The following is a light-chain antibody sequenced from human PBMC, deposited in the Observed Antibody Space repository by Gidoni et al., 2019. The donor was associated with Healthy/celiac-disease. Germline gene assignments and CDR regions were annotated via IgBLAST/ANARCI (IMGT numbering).Light chain of an antibody. CDR3: QQSYCTWT. V-gene: IGKV1-39*01. Sequence: DIQMTQSPSSLSASVGDRVTITCRASQRISSYLNWYQQKPGKAPKLLIYAASRLQGGVPSSVSGSGSGTDFPLTIRSLQPEYFATYYCQQSYCTWTFXQXTKVEIK. J-gene: IGKJ1*01. CDR2: AAS. CDR1: QRISSY.